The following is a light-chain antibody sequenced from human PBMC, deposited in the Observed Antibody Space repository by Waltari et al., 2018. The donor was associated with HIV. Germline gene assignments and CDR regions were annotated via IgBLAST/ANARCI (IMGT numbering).Light chain of an antibody. CDR3: SSYTSSSTQV. J-gene: IGLJ1*01. V-gene: IGLV2-14*01. CDR1: SSDVGGYNY. CDR2: EVT. Sequence: QSALTQPASVSGSPGQSITISCTGTSSDVGGYNYVFWYQQHPGKAPKLMIYEVTNRPSGDSNRFSGSKSGNTASLTISGLQAEDEADYYCSSYTSSSTQVFGTGTKVTVL.